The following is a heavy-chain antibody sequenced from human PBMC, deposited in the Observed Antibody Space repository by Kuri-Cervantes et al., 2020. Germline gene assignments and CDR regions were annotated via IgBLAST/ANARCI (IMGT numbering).Heavy chain of an antibody. Sequence: SETLSLTCTVSGGSISSGSYYWSWIRQPAGKGLEWIGRIYTSGSTNYNPSLKSRVTISVDTSKNQFSLKLSSVTAADTAVYYCAREHYYGSGSYYSYDRRITYYYGMDVWGQGTTVTVSS. J-gene: IGHJ6*02. CDR2: IYTSGST. D-gene: IGHD3-10*01. CDR3: AREHYYGSGSYYSYDRRITYYYGMDV. V-gene: IGHV4-61*02. CDR1: GGSISSGSYY.